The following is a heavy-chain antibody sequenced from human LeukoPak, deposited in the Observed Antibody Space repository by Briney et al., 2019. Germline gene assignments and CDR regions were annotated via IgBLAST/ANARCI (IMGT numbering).Heavy chain of an antibody. V-gene: IGHV4-31*03. Sequence: SQTLSLTCTVSGGSISSGGYYWSWIRQHPGKGLEWIGYIYYSGSTYYNPSLKSRVTISVDTSKNQFPLKLSSVTAADTAVYYCARVRNYDILTGYSPEEGDCNFFDYWGQGTLVTVSS. CDR1: GGSISSGGYY. CDR2: IYYSGST. J-gene: IGHJ4*02. D-gene: IGHD3-9*01. CDR3: ARVRNYDILTGYSPEEGDCNFFDY.